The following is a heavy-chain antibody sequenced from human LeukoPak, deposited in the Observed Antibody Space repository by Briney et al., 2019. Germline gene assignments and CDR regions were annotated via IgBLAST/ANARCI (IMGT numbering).Heavy chain of an antibody. Sequence: PSETLSLTCTVSGGSTSSYYWSWIRQPAGKGLEWIGRIYTSGSTNYNPSLKSRVTMSVDTSKNQFSLKLSSVTAADTAVYYCARDVGYYPLNWFDPWGQGTLVTVSS. CDR3: ARDVGYYPLNWFDP. J-gene: IGHJ5*02. CDR1: GGSTSSYY. CDR2: IYTSGST. D-gene: IGHD3-22*01. V-gene: IGHV4-4*07.